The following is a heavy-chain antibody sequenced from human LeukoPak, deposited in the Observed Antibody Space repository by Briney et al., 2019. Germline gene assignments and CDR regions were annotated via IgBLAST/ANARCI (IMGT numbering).Heavy chain of an antibody. J-gene: IGHJ4*02. CDR2: ITYDGDNT. CDR3: ARDSGAPTPLDY. V-gene: IGHV3-74*03. Sequence: EGSLRLSCVASGFTFSDYWIHWVRQAPGKGLVWVSRITYDGDNTEYADSVRGRFTTSRDNAKNTVYLQLNSLRAEDTAVYYCARDSGAPTPLDYWGQGALVTVSS. CDR1: GFTFSDYW.